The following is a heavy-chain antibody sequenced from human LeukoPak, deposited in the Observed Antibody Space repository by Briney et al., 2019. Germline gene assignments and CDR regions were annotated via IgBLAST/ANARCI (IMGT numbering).Heavy chain of an antibody. CDR1: AGSISSYY. J-gene: IGHJ5*02. CDR2: IYYSGST. Sequence: SETLSLTCTVSAGSISSYYWSWIRQPPGKGLEWIGYIYYSGSTYYNPSLKSRVTISVDTSKNQFSLKLSSVTAADTAVYYCARAGITIFGVVKGSFDPWGQGTLVTVSS. V-gene: IGHV4-59*08. D-gene: IGHD3-3*01. CDR3: ARAGITIFGVVKGSFDP.